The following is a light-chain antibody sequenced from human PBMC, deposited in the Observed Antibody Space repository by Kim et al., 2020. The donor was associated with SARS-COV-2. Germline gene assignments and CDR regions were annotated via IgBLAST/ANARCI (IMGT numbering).Light chain of an antibody. CDR3: CSYTCAVFAV. V-gene: IGLV2-23*02. CDR2: EVT. Sequence: QSALSQPASVSGSPGQSITISCTGTRNDVGKYNLVSWYQQHPGKAPQVIIYEVTKRPSGVSNRFSGSKSGNTASLVISGLQAEDEADYYCCSYTCAVFAVFGGGTKVTVL. CDR1: RNDVGKYNL. J-gene: IGLJ3*02.